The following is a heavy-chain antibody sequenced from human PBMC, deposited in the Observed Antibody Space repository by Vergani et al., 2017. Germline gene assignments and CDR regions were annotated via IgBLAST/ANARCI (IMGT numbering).Heavy chain of an antibody. V-gene: IGHV3-23*01. D-gene: IGHD3-22*01. CDR1: GFTFSSYA. CDR2: ISGSGGST. J-gene: IGHJ4*02. CDR3: AXAGYYDSSGYYWPYFDY. Sequence: EVQLLESGGGLVQPGGSLRLSCAASGFTFSSYAMSWVRQAPGKGLEWVSAISGSGGSTYYADSVKGRFTIPRDNSKNPLYLQMNSLRGEDAAVYYCAXAGYYDSSGYYWPYFDYWGQGTLVTVSS.